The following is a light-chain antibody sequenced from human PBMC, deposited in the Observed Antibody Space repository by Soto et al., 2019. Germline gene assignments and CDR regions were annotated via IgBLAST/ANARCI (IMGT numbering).Light chain of an antibody. V-gene: IGLV2-14*01. CDR2: EVS. J-gene: IGLJ1*01. Sequence: QSVLTQPASVSGSPGQSITISCTGTSSDVGGYNYVSWYQQHPGKAPKLMIYEVSNRPSGVSNRFSGSKSGNTASLTISGLQAEDEDDYYCSSSTSSSTSFGTGTKVTVL. CDR1: SSDVGGYNY. CDR3: SSSTSSSTS.